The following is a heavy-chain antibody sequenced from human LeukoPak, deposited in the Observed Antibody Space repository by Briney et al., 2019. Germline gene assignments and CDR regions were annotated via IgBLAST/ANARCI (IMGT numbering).Heavy chain of an antibody. D-gene: IGHD6-19*01. CDR1: GGSFSSYY. J-gene: IGHJ5*02. V-gene: IGHV4-59*01. CDR3: ARVGKQWLVLRGWFDP. Sequence: SETLSLTCNVSGGSFSSYYWTWIRQPPGKGLEWIGNVYYSGSTNYKSSVKSRVSISVDRTKNQFSLELRSVTPADTAVYYCARVGKQWLVLRGWFDPWGQGTLVTVSS. CDR2: VYYSGST.